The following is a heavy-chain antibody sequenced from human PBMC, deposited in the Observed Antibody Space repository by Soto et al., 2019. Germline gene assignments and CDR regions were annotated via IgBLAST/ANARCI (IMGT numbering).Heavy chain of an antibody. Sequence: SETLSLTCTVSGGSISSSSYYWGWIRQPPGKGLEWIGSIYYSGSTYYNPSLKSRVTISVDTSKNQFSLKLSSVTAADTAVYYCARRSSFYYGSGSYYDDYWGQGTLVTVS. J-gene: IGHJ4*02. D-gene: IGHD3-10*01. CDR1: GGSISSSSYY. V-gene: IGHV4-39*01. CDR3: ARRSSFYYGSGSYYDDY. CDR2: IYYSGST.